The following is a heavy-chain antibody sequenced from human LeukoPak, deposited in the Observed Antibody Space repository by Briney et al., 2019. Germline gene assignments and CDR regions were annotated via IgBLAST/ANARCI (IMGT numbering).Heavy chain of an antibody. D-gene: IGHD6-13*01. CDR3: AKGTIAAAGTDCDY. J-gene: IGHJ4*02. Sequence: GGSLRLSCAASGFTFSSYAMSWVRQAPGKGLEWVAVISGSGGSTNYADSVKGRFTISRDNSKDTLFLHMSSLRAEDTAVYYCAKGTIAAAGTDCDYWGQGTQVTASS. V-gene: IGHV3-23*01. CDR2: ISGSGGST. CDR1: GFTFSSYA.